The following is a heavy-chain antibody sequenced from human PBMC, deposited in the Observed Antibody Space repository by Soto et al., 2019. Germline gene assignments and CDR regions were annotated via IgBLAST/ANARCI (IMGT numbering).Heavy chain of an antibody. Sequence: ASVKVSCKASGYTFTSYGISWVRQAPGQGLEWMGWISAYNGNTNYAQKLQGRVTMTTDTSTSTAYMELRSLRSDDTAVYYCARDRGYCSGGSCLHYWFDPWGQGTLVTVSS. J-gene: IGHJ5*02. D-gene: IGHD2-15*01. CDR1: GYTFTSYG. V-gene: IGHV1-18*04. CDR3: ARDRGYCSGGSCLHYWFDP. CDR2: ISAYNGNT.